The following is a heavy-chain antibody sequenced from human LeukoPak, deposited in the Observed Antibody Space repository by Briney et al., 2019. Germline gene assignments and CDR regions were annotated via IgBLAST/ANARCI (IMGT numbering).Heavy chain of an antibody. J-gene: IGHJ6*02. V-gene: IGHV5-51*01. CDR1: GCSFASYW. D-gene: IGHD3-3*01. Sequence: GESLQISCQGSGCSFASYWIGWARQMHGKGLEWMEIIYPGDSDTRYSPSFQGQVTFSADKSISTAYLQWSSLKASDTAMYYCARLRAVPKNYDFWSGYADSYGMDVWGQGTTVTVSS. CDR3: ARLRAVPKNYDFWSGYADSYGMDV. CDR2: IYPGDSDT.